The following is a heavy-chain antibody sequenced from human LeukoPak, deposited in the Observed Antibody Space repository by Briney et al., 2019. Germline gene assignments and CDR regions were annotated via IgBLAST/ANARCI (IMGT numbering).Heavy chain of an antibody. CDR2: ISGDGDST. CDR3: AKDRNYYDSSGYHHWYFDL. J-gene: IGHJ2*01. V-gene: IGHV3-43*02. CDR1: GFTFDDYA. D-gene: IGHD3-22*01. Sequence: HPGGPLRLSCAASGFTFDDYAMHWVRQAPGKGLEWVSFISGDGDSTYYADSVKGRFTISRDNSKNSLYLQMNSLRTEDTALYYCAKDRNYYDSSGYHHWYFDLWGRGTLVTVSS.